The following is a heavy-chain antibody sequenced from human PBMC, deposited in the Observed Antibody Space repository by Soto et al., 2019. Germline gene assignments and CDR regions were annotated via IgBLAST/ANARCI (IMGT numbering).Heavy chain of an antibody. Sequence: QVQLVQSGAEVKKPGSSVKVSCKASGGNFSSYAISWVRHSPGQGLEWMGGIIPIFGTANYAQKFQGRVTITADESTSTAYMERSSLRSEDTAVYYCASYLPGRVVVTQGGFDDWGQGTLVTVSS. CDR2: IIPIFGTA. CDR3: ASYLPGRVVVTQGGFDD. CDR1: GGNFSSYA. D-gene: IGHD3-22*01. J-gene: IGHJ4*02. V-gene: IGHV1-69*01.